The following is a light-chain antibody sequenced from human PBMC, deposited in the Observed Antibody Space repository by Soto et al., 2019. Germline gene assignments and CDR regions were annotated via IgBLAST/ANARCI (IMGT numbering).Light chain of an antibody. J-gene: IGKJ1*01. CDR2: DAS. CDR3: QQRSNWPWT. V-gene: IGKV3-11*01. CDR1: QSVSSN. Sequence: PATLSVSPGERATLSCRASQSVSSNLAWYQQKPGQAPRLLIYDASNRATGIPARFSGSGSGTDFTLTISSLEPEDFAVYYCQQRSNWPWTFGQGTKVDIK.